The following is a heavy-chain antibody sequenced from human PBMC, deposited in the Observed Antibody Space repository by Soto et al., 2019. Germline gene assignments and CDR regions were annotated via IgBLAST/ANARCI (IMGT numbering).Heavy chain of an antibody. CDR2: IYHSGST. D-gene: IGHD2-2*01. CDR1: GGSISSGGYS. Sequence: SETLSLTCAVSGGSISSGGYSWSWIQQPPGKGLEWIGYIYHSGSTYYNPSLKSRVTISVDRSKNQFSLKLSSVTAADTAVYYCARVPDRWGQGTLVTVSS. J-gene: IGHJ5*02. CDR3: ARVPDR. V-gene: IGHV4-30-2*01.